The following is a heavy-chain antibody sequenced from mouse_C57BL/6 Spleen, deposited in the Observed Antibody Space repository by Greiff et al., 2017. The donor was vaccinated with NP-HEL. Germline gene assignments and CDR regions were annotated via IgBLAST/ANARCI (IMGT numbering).Heavy chain of an antibody. D-gene: IGHD2-4*01. V-gene: IGHV14-4*01. CDR3: TTGGLRRFDY. Sequence: VQLQQSGAELVRPGASVKLSCTASGFNIKDDYMHWVKQRPEQGLEWIGWIDPENGDTEYASKFQGKATITADTPSNTAYLQLSSLTSEDTAVYYCTTGGLRRFDYWGQGTTLTVSS. J-gene: IGHJ2*01. CDR2: IDPENGDT. CDR1: GFNIKDDY.